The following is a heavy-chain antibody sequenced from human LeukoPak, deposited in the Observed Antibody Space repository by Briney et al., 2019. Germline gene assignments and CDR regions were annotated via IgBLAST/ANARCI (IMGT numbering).Heavy chain of an antibody. D-gene: IGHD2-15*01. CDR3: AREGYCSGGTCHSGAHFQH. CDR1: GYIFTAYY. J-gene: IGHJ1*01. CDR2: INPSGGST. V-gene: IGHV1-46*01. Sequence: ASVKVSCKASGYIFTAYYLHWVRQAPGQGLEWMRIINPSGGSTSYAQKFQGRVTMTRDMSTSTVYMELSSLRSADTAVYYCAREGYCSGGTCHSGAHFQHWGQGTLVTVSS.